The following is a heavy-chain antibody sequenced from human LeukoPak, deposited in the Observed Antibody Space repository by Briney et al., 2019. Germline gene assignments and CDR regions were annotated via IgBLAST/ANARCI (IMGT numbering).Heavy chain of an antibody. CDR3: ARGLRRSYGSVPTDNWFDP. V-gene: IGHV1-18*01. D-gene: IGHD3-10*01. Sequence: ASVKVSWKASGYTFTSYGISWVRQAPGQGLEWMGWISAYNGNTNYAQKLQGRVTMTTDTSTSTAYMELRSLRSDDTAVYYCARGLRRSYGSVPTDNWFDPWGQGTLVTVSS. J-gene: IGHJ5*02. CDR2: ISAYNGNT. CDR1: GYTFTSYG.